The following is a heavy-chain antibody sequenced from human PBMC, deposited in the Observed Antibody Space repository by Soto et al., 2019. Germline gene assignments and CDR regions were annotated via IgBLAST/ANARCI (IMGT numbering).Heavy chain of an antibody. J-gene: IGHJ6*02. CDR1: GDSVSSNSAA. CDR3: ARVNWNLGYYGMDV. Sequence: SQTLSLTCAISGDSVSSNSAAWNWIRQSPSRGLEWLGRTYCRSKWYNDYAVSVKSRITINPDTSKSQFSLQLNSVTPEDTAVYYCARVNWNLGYYGMDVWGQGTTVTVSS. CDR2: TYCRSKWYN. D-gene: IGHD1-7*01. V-gene: IGHV6-1*01.